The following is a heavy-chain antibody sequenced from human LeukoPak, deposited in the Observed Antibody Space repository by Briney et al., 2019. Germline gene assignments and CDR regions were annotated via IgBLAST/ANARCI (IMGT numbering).Heavy chain of an antibody. CDR3: ARGPRVRVPAAIDFDY. J-gene: IGHJ4*02. CDR1: GFTFRSYA. D-gene: IGHD2-2*01. Sequence: PGRSLRLSCAASGFTFRSYAMHWVRQAPGKGLEWVAVISYDGSNKYYADSVKGRFTISRDNPKNTLYLQMKSLRAEDTAVYYCARGPRVRVPAAIDFDYWGQGTLVTVSS. V-gene: IGHV3-30*04. CDR2: ISYDGSNK.